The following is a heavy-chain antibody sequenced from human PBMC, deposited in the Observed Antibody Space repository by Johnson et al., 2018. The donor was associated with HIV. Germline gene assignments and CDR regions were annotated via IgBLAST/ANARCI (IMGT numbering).Heavy chain of an antibody. CDR1: GFTFSSYA. J-gene: IGHJ3*02. D-gene: IGHD1-26*01. CDR3: ARDDTWGDAFDI. V-gene: IGHV3-30-3*01. Sequence: QVQLVESGGGVVQPGRSLRLSCAASGFTFSSYAIHWVRQAPGTGLEWVAVISYDGSNEYYADSVKGRFTISRDNSKNSLYLQMNSLRAEDTAVYYCARDDTWGDAFDIWGQGTMVTVSS. CDR2: ISYDGSNE.